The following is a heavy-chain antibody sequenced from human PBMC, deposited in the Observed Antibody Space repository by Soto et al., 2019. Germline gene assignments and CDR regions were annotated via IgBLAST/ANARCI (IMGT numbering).Heavy chain of an antibody. D-gene: IGHD6-6*01. CDR2: IYYSGST. Sequence: QVQLQESGPRLVKPSQTLSLTCTVSGGSISSGGYYWSWIRQHPGKGLEWIGYIYYSGSTFYNPSLKSRVTISVDTSKNQFSLNLSSVTAADTAVYYCARRRDGAARLFDYWGQGTLVTVSS. J-gene: IGHJ4*02. V-gene: IGHV4-31*03. CDR1: GGSISSGGYY. CDR3: ARRRDGAARLFDY.